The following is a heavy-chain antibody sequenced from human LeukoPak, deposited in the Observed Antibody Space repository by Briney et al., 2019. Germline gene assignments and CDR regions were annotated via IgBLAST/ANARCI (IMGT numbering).Heavy chain of an antibody. CDR1: GFTFSSYA. D-gene: IGHD1-26*01. CDR2: ISSDGSNK. CDR3: ARARSWELPPGY. J-gene: IGHJ4*02. V-gene: IGHV3-30-3*01. Sequence: PGRSLRLSCAASGFTFSSYAMHWVRQAPGKGLEWVAVISSDGSNKYYADSVKGRFTISRDNSKNTLYLQMNSLRAEDTAVYYCARARSWELPPGYWGQGTPVTVSS.